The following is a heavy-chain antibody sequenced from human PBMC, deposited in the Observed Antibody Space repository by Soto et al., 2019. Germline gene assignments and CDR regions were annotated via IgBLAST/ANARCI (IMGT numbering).Heavy chain of an antibody. CDR1: GFTFNSYA. CDR2: ISGSGGST. CDR3: AKVLSTGRYYGMDV. V-gene: IGHV3-23*01. J-gene: IGHJ6*02. Sequence: EVQLLESGGGLVRPGGSLRLSCAVSGFTFNSYAMSWVRQAPGKGLEWVSVISGSGGSTYYADSVKGRLTISRDNSKNTLNLQMNSLRAEDTAVYYCAKVLSTGRYYGMDVWGQGTTITVSS. D-gene: IGHD4-17*01.